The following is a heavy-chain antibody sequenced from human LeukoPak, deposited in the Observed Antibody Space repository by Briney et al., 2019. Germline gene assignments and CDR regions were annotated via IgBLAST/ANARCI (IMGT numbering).Heavy chain of an antibody. CDR1: GGSIISYY. CDR2: IYYSGST. Sequence: PSETLSLACTVSGGSIISYYWSWIRQPPGKGLEWIGYIYYSGSTNYNPSLKSRVTISVYTSENQFSVKLRSVTAADTAVYYCARYVPVRTGTTRASFDYWGQGTLVTVSS. V-gene: IGHV4-59*12. D-gene: IGHD1-1*01. J-gene: IGHJ4*02. CDR3: ARYVPVRTGTTRASFDY.